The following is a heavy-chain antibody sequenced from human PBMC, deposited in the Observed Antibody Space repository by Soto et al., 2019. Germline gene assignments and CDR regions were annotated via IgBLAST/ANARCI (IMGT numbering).Heavy chain of an antibody. CDR1: GYAFTTYG. D-gene: IGHD1-1*01. CDR2: ISAHNGNT. J-gene: IGHJ4*02. V-gene: IGHV1-18*01. Sequence: QVHLVPSGAEVKKPGASVQVSCKGSGYAFTTYGITWVRQAPGQGLAWMGWISAHNGNTNYAQKLQGRVTVTRDTSTSTAYMELRSLRSDDTAVYYCARGRYGDYWGQGALVTVSS. CDR3: ARGRYGDY.